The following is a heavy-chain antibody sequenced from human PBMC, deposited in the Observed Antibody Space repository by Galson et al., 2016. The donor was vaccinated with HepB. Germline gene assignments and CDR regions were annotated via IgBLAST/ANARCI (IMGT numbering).Heavy chain of an antibody. CDR1: GDSVSNNSAA. CDR2: TYSRSKWYN. Sequence: CAISGDSVSNNSAAWNWIRQSPSRGLEWLGRTYSRSKWYNDYAESLRGRITINPDTAKNQVSLHLDSVTPDGSAIYYCARDHTASWFNWIDTWGQGTLVTVSS. V-gene: IGHV6-1*01. J-gene: IGHJ5*02. CDR3: ARDHTASWFNWIDT. D-gene: IGHD6-13*01.